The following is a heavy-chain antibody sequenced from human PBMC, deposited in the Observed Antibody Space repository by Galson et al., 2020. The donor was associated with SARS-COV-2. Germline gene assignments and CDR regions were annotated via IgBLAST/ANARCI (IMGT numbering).Heavy chain of an antibody. CDR1: GFTFSSYW. Sequence: GESLKISCAASGFTFSSYWMSWVRQAPGKGLEWVANIKQDGSEKYYVDSVKGRFTISRDNAKNSLYLQMNSLRAEDTAVYYCASAGMSLGGDYGMDVWGQGTTVTVSS. CDR3: ASAGMSLGGDYGMDV. D-gene: IGHD6-13*01. J-gene: IGHJ6*02. CDR2: IKQDGSEK. V-gene: IGHV3-7*01.